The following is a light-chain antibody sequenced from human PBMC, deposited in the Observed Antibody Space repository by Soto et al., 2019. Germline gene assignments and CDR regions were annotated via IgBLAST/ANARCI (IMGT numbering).Light chain of an antibody. CDR3: QHYDTSHAWT. V-gene: IGKV3-20*01. CDR1: QSVSSSY. J-gene: IGKJ1*01. CDR2: GAS. Sequence: EIVITQSPATLSVSPGERATLSCRASQSVSSSYLAWYQQKPGQAPRLLIYGASSRANGIPDRFSGSGSGTDFTLTVSRLEPEDFALYYCQHYDTSHAWTFGQGTKVDIK.